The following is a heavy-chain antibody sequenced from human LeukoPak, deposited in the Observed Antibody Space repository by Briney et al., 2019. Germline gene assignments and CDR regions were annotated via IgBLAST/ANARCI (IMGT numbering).Heavy chain of an antibody. Sequence: SETLSLTCPVSGGSISSGSYYWSWIRQPAGKGLEWIGRIYTSGSTNYNPSLKSRVTISVDTSKNQFSLKLSSVTAADTAVYYCAGEAVRVPAAREFDYWSQGTLVTVSS. CDR1: GGSISSGSYY. CDR3: AGEAVRVPAAREFDY. J-gene: IGHJ4*02. V-gene: IGHV4-61*02. D-gene: IGHD2-2*01. CDR2: IYTSGST.